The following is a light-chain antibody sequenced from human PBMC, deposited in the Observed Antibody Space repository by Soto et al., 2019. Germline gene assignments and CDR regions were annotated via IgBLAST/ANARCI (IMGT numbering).Light chain of an antibody. V-gene: IGKV3-20*01. Sequence: EFVLTQSPGALSVSPGETVTLSCRASQRVDSNSLAWYHHKPGLAPRLLIFVASTRATRIPDRFSGSGSGTDFTLTIPRLEPEDSGLYYCQQYVASPLTFGGGTRV. J-gene: IGKJ4*01. CDR3: QQYVASPLT. CDR1: QRVDSNS. CDR2: VAS.